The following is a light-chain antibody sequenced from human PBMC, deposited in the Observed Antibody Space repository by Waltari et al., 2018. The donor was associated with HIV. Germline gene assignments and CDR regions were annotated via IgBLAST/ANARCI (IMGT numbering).Light chain of an antibody. Sequence: EIVLTQSPGTLSLSPGDRATLSCSATQSISGSYLAWYQQKPGQAPRLLIYGASSRATGIPDRYSGSGSGTDFTLTISRLEPEDFAVYFCQQYGSSPPLTFGGGTKVEIK. V-gene: IGKV3-20*01. CDR2: GAS. J-gene: IGKJ4*01. CDR1: QSISGSY. CDR3: QQYGSSPPLT.